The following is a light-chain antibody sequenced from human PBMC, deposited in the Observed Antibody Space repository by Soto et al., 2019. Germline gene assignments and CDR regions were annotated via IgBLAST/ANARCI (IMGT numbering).Light chain of an antibody. CDR2: AAS. J-gene: IGKJ1*01. Sequence: DIQMTQPPSSLSASVGDRVLITCRASQSISSYLNWYQQKPGKAPKVLIYAASSLQSGIPSRFSGSGSGTDFTLTISSLQPEDFATYYCQQSYSIPWTFGQGPKVDIK. V-gene: IGKV1-39*01. CDR3: QQSYSIPWT. CDR1: QSISSY.